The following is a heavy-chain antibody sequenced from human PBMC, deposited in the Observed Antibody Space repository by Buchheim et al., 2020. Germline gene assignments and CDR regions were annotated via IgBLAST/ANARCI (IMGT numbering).Heavy chain of an antibody. CDR2: IWYDGSNK. V-gene: IGHV3-33*01. D-gene: IGHD3-16*01. CDR1: GFTFSSYG. CDR3: ARSVTAFDY. Sequence: QVQLVESGGGVVQPGRSLRLSCAASGFTFSSYGMHWVRQAPGKGLEWAAVIWYDGSNKYYADSVKGRFTISRDNSKNTLYLQMNSLRAEDTAVYYCARSVTAFDYWGQGTL. J-gene: IGHJ4*02.